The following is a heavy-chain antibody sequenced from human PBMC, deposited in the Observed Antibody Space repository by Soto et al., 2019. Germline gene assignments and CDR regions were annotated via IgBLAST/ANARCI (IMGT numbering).Heavy chain of an antibody. CDR3: ARSGYSFSADYYGMDV. CDR2: IYPGDSDT. V-gene: IGHV5-51*01. CDR1: GYSFTSYW. Sequence: GESLKISCKGSGYSFTSYWIGWVRQIPGKGLEWMGIIYPGDSDTRYSPSFQGQVTISADKSISTAYLQWSSLKASDTAMYYCARSGYSFSADYYGMDVWGQGTTVTVSS. D-gene: IGHD5-18*01. J-gene: IGHJ6*02.